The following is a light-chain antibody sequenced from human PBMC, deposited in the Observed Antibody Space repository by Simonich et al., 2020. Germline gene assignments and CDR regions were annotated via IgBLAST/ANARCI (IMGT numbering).Light chain of an antibody. CDR2: DVM. V-gene: IGLV2-14*01. J-gene: IGLJ2*01. CDR3: SSYTSSSTLV. CDR1: SSDVGGYNY. Sequence: QSALTQPASVSGSPGQSITISCTGTSSDVGGYNYVSWYQQHPGKAPKLMIYDVMKRPPGFSNRVSCSKSGNTASLTISGLQAEDEADYYCSSYTSSSTLVFGGGTKLTVL.